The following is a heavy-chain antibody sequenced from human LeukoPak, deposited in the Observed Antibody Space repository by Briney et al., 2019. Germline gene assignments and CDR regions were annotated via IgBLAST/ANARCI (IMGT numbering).Heavy chain of an antibody. Sequence: GGSLRLSCAASGFTFSSYGMHWVRQAPGKGLEWVAVIWYDGSNKYYADSVKGRFTISRDNSKNTLYLQMNSLRAEDTAVYYCARDPNGDYIGAFDMWGPGTMVTVSS. CDR3: ARDPNGDYIGAFDM. J-gene: IGHJ3*02. V-gene: IGHV3-33*01. CDR2: IWYDGSNK. D-gene: IGHD4-17*01. CDR1: GFTFSSYG.